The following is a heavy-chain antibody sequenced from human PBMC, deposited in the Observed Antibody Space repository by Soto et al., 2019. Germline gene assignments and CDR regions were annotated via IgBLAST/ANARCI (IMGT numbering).Heavy chain of an antibody. D-gene: IGHD3-16*02. CDR1: GFILRNYR. V-gene: IGHV3-7*03. CDR3: ARYRSLDP. J-gene: IGHJ5*02. CDR2: IKEDGSEK. Sequence: EVQLVESGGGLVQPGGSLRLSCADSGFILRNYRMSWVRQAPGMGLQWVASIKEDGSEKYYVDPVKGRFTLSRENAKNSLYLQMNSLRAEDTAVYYCARYRSLDPWGQGILVTVSS.